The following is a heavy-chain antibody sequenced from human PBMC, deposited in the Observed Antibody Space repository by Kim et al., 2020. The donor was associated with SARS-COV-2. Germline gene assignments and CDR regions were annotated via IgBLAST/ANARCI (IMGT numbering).Heavy chain of an antibody. CDR2: ISYDGINK. V-gene: IGHV3-30*18. Sequence: GGSLRLSCAASGFTFSSYGMHWVRQAPGKGLEWVAIISYDGINKYYADSVKGRFTISRDNSKYTLYLQMNSLRAEDTAVYYCAKDLRYYSAWYGECDYWGQGTLVTVSS. D-gene: IGHD6-19*01. CDR3: AKDLRYYSAWYGECDY. CDR1: GFTFSSYG. J-gene: IGHJ4*02.